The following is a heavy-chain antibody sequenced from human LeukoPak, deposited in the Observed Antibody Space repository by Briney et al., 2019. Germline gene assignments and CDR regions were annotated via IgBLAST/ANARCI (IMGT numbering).Heavy chain of an antibody. Sequence: SETLSLTCTVSGDSIRSYYWSWIRQPPGKGLEWIAYVYYSGSSNYNPSLESRVTVSVDTSKNQFSLKLSSVTAADTAVYYCARESVYYDSSGYYRRVDYWGQGTLVTVSS. V-gene: IGHV4-59*01. J-gene: IGHJ4*02. CDR1: GDSIRSYY. D-gene: IGHD3-22*01. CDR2: VYYSGSS. CDR3: ARESVYYDSSGYYRRVDY.